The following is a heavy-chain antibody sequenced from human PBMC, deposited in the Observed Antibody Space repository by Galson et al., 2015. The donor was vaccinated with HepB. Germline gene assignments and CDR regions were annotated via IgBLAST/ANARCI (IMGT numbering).Heavy chain of an antibody. D-gene: IGHD2/OR15-2a*01. Sequence: QSGAEVKKSGESLKISCNGSGYYFPTWWIGWVRQRPGKGLEWMGIIFPDDSDTRYSPSFQGQVTMSADRSINTAYLQWSSLKASDTAMYYCARRRFDSSTTYNFDYWGPGTLVTVSS. J-gene: IGHJ4*02. CDR1: GYYFPTWW. V-gene: IGHV5-51*03. CDR2: IFPDDSDT. CDR3: ARRRFDSSTTYNFDY.